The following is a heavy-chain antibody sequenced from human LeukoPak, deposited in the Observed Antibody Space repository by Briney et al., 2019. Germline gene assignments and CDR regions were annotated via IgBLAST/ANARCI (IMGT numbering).Heavy chain of an antibody. CDR1: GYTFTSYG. V-gene: IGHV1-18*01. D-gene: IGHD2-15*01. J-gene: IGHJ4*02. CDR2: ISAYNGNT. CDR3: ARDRTCSSGSCYSDYFDY. Sequence: ASVEVSCKASGYTFTSYGISWVRQAPGQGLEWMGWISAYNGNTNYAQKLQGRVTMTTDTSTSTAYMDLSRLTSDDTAVYYCARDRTCSSGSCYSDYFDYWGQGTLVTVSS.